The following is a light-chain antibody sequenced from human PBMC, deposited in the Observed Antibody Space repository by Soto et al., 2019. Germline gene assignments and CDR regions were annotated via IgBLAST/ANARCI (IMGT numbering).Light chain of an antibody. V-gene: IGLV1-44*01. J-gene: IGLJ1*01. CDR3: TAWDDSLNGYV. CDR2: TNN. CDR1: SSNIGSNT. Sequence: QSVLTQPPSAPGTPRQRVTISCSGSSSNIGSNTVNWYQQLPGTAPKVLIYTNNQRPSGVPDRFSGSKSGTSASLAISGLQSEDEADYYCTAWDDSLNGYVFGSGTKVTVL.